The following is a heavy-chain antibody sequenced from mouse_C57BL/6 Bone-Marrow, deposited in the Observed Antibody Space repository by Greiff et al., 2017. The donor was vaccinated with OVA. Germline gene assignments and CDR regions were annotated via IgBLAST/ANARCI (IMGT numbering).Heavy chain of an antibody. CDR3: ARPLDYYGSSYGYFDV. D-gene: IGHD1-1*01. CDR2: INPNNGGT. J-gene: IGHJ1*03. CDR1: GYTFTDYY. Sequence: VQLQQSGPELVKPGASVKISCKASGYTFTDYYMNWVKQSPGKSLEWIGDINPNNGGTSYNEKFKGKATLTVDKSSSTAYMELRSLTSEDSAVYYCARPLDYYGSSYGYFDVWCRGTAVTVTS. V-gene: IGHV1-26*01.